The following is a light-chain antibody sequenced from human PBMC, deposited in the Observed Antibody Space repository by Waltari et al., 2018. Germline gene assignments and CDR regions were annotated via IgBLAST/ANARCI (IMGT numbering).Light chain of an antibody. J-gene: IGLJ2*01. CDR2: DVN. CDR3: SSPSTNNVFV. CDR1: SGDIGGSDV. V-gene: IGLV2-14*01. Sequence: QSALTQPASVSASPGQSITISCTGTSGDIGGSDVVPWYQHHPGRAPKVLSFDVNHRPSGIPDRFSGSKSGNTASLTISGLQAEDDADYYCSSPSTNNVFVFGGGTKVTVL.